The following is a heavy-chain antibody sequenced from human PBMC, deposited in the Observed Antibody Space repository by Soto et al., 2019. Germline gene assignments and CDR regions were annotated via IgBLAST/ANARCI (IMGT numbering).Heavy chain of an antibody. CDR3: ARDSGHWNDVQGIDI. CDR1: GGSISSYY. J-gene: IGHJ3*02. V-gene: IGHV4-59*01. D-gene: IGHD1-1*01. Sequence: QVQLQESGPGLVKPSETLSLTCTVSGGSISSYYWSWIRQPPGKGLEWIGYIYYSGSTNYNPSLKIRVHTPVDTSKNQVSLKLSSVTAADTAVYYCARDSGHWNDVQGIDIWGQGTMVTVSS. CDR2: IYYSGST.